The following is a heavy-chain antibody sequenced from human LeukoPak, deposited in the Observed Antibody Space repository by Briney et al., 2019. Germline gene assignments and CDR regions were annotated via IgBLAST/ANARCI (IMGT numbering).Heavy chain of an antibody. CDR1: GDTFTSYY. Sequence: ASVTVSCKPSGDTFTSYYLHWVRQAPGHGLEWMGIINPSVASTIYAQKFQGRLTMSKDTSASTVYMELSSLRSEGTAVYYGAAGIESGGLGDYWGQGTLVTVSS. J-gene: IGHJ4*02. V-gene: IGHV1-46*01. CDR3: AAGIESGGLGDY. CDR2: INPSVAST. D-gene: IGHD2-15*01.